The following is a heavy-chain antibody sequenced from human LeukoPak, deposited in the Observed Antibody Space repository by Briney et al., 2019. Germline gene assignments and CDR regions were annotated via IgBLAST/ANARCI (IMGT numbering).Heavy chain of an antibody. J-gene: IGHJ4*02. CDR3: ARDKSYGDSEDY. D-gene: IGHD2-21*02. V-gene: IGHV3-7*05. Sequence: PGGSLRLSCAASGFTFSDHYMDWVRQAPGKGLEWVANINQDGSEKYYVDSVKGRFTISRDNAKNSLYLQMNSLRAEDTAVYYCARDKSYGDSEDYWGQGTLVTVSS. CDR2: INQDGSEK. CDR1: GFTFSDHY.